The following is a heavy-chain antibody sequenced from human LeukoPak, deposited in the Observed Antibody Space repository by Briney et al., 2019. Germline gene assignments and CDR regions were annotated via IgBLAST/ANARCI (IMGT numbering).Heavy chain of an antibody. CDR3: ARDNGGATPHFDY. J-gene: IGHJ4*02. CDR1: GGSFSGYY. CDR2: IKQDGSEK. Sequence: TSETLSLTCAVYGGSFSGYYWSWVRQAPGKGLEWVANIKQDGSEKYYVDSVKGRFTISRDNAKNSLYLQMNSLRAEDTAVYYCARDNGGATPHFDYWGQGTLVTVSS. V-gene: IGHV3-7*01. D-gene: IGHD1-26*01.